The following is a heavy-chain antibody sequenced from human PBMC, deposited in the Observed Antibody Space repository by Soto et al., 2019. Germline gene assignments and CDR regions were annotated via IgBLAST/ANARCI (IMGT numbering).Heavy chain of an antibody. D-gene: IGHD2-2*03. V-gene: IGHV3-30-3*01. CDR1: GFTFSSYA. CDR2: ISYDGSNK. J-gene: IGHJ4*02. Sequence: QVQLVESGGGVVQPGRSLRLSCAASGFTFSSYAMHWVRQAPGKGLEWVAVISYDGSNKYYADSVKGRFTSSRDNSKNTLYLQMNSLRAEDTAVYYCARDGYCSSTRCWYVDYWGQGTLVTVSS. CDR3: ARDGYCSSTRCWYVDY.